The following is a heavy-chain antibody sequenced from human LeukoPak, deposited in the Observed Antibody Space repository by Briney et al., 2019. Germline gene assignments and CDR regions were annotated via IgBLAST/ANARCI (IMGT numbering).Heavy chain of an antibody. CDR1: GGSFSGYY. J-gene: IGHJ4*02. D-gene: IGHD3-10*01. CDR2: INHSGST. V-gene: IGHV4-34*01. Sequence: KPSETLSLTCAVYGGSFSGYYWSWIRQPPGKGLEWIGEINHSGSTNYNPSLKSRVTISVDTSKNQFSLKLSSVTAADTAVYYCAILSPGSYGRFDYWGQGTLVTVSS. CDR3: AILSPGSYGRFDY.